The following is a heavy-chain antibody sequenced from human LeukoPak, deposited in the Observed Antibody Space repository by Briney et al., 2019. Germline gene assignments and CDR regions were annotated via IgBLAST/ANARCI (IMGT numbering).Heavy chain of an antibody. J-gene: IGHJ4*02. CDR2: IYSGGST. CDR1: GFTFSSYA. Sequence: GGSLRLSCAASGFTFSSYAMHWVRQAPGKGLEWVSVIYSGGSTYYADSVKGRFTISRHNSKNTLYLQMNSLRAEDTAVYYCARGSWHDYWGQGTLVTVSS. CDR3: ARGSWHDY. V-gene: IGHV3-53*04.